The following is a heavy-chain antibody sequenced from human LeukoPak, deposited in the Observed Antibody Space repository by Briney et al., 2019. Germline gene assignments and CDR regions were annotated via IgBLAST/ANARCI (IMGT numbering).Heavy chain of an antibody. CDR1: GFTFSSYG. Sequence: GGSLRLSCAASGFTFSSYGMSWVRQAPGKGLEWVSAISGSGGSTYYADSVKGRFTISRDNAKNSLFLQMNSLRAEDTAVYYCAREGSYYFDFWGQGTLVTVSS. V-gene: IGHV3-23*01. J-gene: IGHJ4*02. CDR3: AREGSYYFDF. CDR2: ISGSGGST.